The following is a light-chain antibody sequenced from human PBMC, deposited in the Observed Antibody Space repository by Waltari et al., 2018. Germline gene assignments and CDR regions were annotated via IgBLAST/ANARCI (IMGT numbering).Light chain of an antibody. Sequence: QSVLSQPPSASGTPGQRVTISCSGSNYNIGNNFVYWYHQLPGTAPKLLIKGNNQRPSGAPDRFSGSKSGTSASLAISGRRSEDEADYYCASWDGSLGGVIFGGGTKLTVL. CDR2: GNN. J-gene: IGLJ2*01. V-gene: IGLV1-47*01. CDR1: NYNIGNNF. CDR3: ASWDGSLGGVI.